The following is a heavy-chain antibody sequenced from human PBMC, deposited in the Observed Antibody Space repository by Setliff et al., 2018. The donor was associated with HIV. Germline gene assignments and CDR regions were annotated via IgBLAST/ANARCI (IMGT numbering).Heavy chain of an antibody. CDR2: ISSGSSTI. CDR3: AREVAVAGFNY. CDR1: GFTFSSYS. Sequence: PGGSLRLSCAASGFTFSSYSMNWVRQAPGKGLEWVSYISSGSSTIYYADSVKGRFTISRDNAKNSLYLQMNSLRAEDTAVYYCAREVAVAGFNYWGQGTLVTVSS. J-gene: IGHJ4*02. V-gene: IGHV3-48*01. D-gene: IGHD6-19*01.